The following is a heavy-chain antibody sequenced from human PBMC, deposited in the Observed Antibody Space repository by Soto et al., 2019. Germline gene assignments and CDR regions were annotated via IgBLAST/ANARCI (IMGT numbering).Heavy chain of an antibody. CDR2: IFSSGST. J-gene: IGHJ5*02. CDR1: GGSITGYS. Sequence: ESLSLAGAVSGGSITGYSWVWIRQPSGKGLEWIGRIFSSGSTNYNPSLKGRITMSLDTSKNPFSLKLNSATATDTAVYFCARDQGVVVTADNWFDPWGQGILVTVYS. D-gene: IGHD2-21*02. V-gene: IGHV4-4*07. CDR3: ARDQGVVVTADNWFDP.